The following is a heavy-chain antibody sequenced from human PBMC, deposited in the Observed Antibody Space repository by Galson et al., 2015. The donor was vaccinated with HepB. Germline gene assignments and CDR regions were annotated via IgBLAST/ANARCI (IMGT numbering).Heavy chain of an antibody. V-gene: IGHV2-5*02. CDR1: GFSLTANGEG. CDR3: ARSASTTFGVVIIRPFDY. Sequence: PALVKPTQTLTLTCTFSGFSLTANGEGVGWIRQSPGKALEWLAIIYWDDDKRYSPSLKSRLTITKDTSKNQVVLTMTNMDPVDTATYYCARSASTTFGVVIIRPFDYWGPGTLITVSS. J-gene: IGHJ4*02. D-gene: IGHD3-3*01. CDR2: IYWDDDK.